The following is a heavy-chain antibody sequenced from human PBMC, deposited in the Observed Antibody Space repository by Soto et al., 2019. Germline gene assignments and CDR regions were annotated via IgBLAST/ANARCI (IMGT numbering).Heavy chain of an antibody. CDR3: CNPHRYDDY. V-gene: IGHV3-30-3*01. Sequence: GGSLRLSCAASGFTFSSYAMHWVRQAPGKGLEWVAVISYDGSNKYYADSVKGRFTISRDNSKNTLYLQMNSLRAEDTAVYYCCNPHRYDDYWGQGTLVTVSS. D-gene: IGHD2-2*01. CDR1: GFTFSSYA. CDR2: ISYDGSNK. J-gene: IGHJ4*02.